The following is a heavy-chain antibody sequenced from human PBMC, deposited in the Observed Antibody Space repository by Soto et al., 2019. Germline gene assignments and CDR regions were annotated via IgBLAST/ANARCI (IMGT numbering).Heavy chain of an antibody. Sequence: QVQLQESGPGLVKPSQTLSLTCTVSGGSISSGGYYWSWIRQHPGKGLEWIGYIYYSGSTYYNPYPKRRVXXXVXXSKSQSSLKLSSVNAADTAVYYCARGGRRSPGMDVWGQGTTVTVSS. CDR2: IYYSGST. CDR3: ARGGRRSPGMDV. CDR1: GGSISSGGYY. V-gene: IGHV4-31*03. J-gene: IGHJ6*02.